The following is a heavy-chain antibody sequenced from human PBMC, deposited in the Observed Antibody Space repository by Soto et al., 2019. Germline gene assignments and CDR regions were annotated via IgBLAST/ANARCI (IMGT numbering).Heavy chain of an antibody. D-gene: IGHD3-10*01. V-gene: IGHV5-51*01. CDR2: IFPGDSDV. CDR3: ARDVYGSGPLDV. CDR1: GYRFIIYW. J-gene: IGHJ6*02. Sequence: GESLKISFKTSGYRFIIYWIGWVRQKPGKGLEWMGIIFPGDSDVRYSPSFEGHVTLSADKSTNTAFLQWTTLKASDSAIYYCARDVYGSGPLDVWGQGTTVTVSS.